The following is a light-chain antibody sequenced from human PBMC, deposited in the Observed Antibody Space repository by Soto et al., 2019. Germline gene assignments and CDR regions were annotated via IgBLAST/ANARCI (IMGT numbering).Light chain of an antibody. Sequence: EIVLTQSPATLSLSPGERATLSCRASQSVSSYLAWYQQKPGQAPRLLIYDASNRATGIPVRFSGSGSGTDFTLTISSLEPEDFAVYCCQQRSNWPPITFGHGTRLEIK. CDR3: QQRSNWPPIT. V-gene: IGKV3-11*01. CDR1: QSVSSY. J-gene: IGKJ5*01. CDR2: DAS.